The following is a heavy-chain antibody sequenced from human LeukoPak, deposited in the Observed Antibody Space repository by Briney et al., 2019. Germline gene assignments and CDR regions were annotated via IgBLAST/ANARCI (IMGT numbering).Heavy chain of an antibody. CDR3: AKRGYCSSTSCYTNYYYYYMDV. D-gene: IGHD2-2*02. V-gene: IGHV3-23*01. CDR2: ISGSGGST. Sequence: GGSLRLSCAASGFTFSSYAMSWVRQAPGKGLEWVSAISGSGGSTYYADSVKGRFTISRDNSKNTLYLQMNSLRAEDTAVYYCAKRGYCSSTSCYTNYYYYYMDVWGKGTTVTVSS. CDR1: GFTFSSYA. J-gene: IGHJ6*03.